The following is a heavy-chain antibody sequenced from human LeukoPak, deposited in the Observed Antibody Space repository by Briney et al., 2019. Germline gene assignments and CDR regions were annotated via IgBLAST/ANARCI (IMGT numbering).Heavy chain of an antibody. CDR1: GYTFTGYY. CDR3: ARDWNVVASEEPSDY. Sequence: GASVKVSCKASGYTFTGYYMHWVRQAPGQGLEWMGWINPNSGGTNYAQKFQGRVTMTRDTSISTAYMELSRLRSDDTAVYYCARDWNVVASEEPSDYWGQGTLVTVSS. V-gene: IGHV1-2*02. J-gene: IGHJ4*02. D-gene: IGHD2-15*01. CDR2: INPNSGGT.